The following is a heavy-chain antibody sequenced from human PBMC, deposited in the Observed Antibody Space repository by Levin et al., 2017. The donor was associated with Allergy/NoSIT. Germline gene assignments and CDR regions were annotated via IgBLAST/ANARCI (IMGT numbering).Heavy chain of an antibody. V-gene: IGHV3-9*01. CDR2: ISWNSGSI. D-gene: IGHD6-13*01. J-gene: IGHJ4*02. CDR1: GFTFDDYA. Sequence: GGSLRLSCAASGFTFDDYAMHWVRQAPGKGLEWVSGISWNSGSIGYADSVKGRFTISRDNAKNSLYLQMNSLGAEDTALYYCAKQIESSSGYYFDYWGQGTLVTVSS. CDR3: AKQIESSSGYYFDY.